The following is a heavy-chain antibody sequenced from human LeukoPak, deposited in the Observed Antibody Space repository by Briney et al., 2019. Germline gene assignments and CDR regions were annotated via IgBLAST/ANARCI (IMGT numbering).Heavy chain of an antibody. CDR1: GFTFSSYA. CDR3: AKDISGTPYFDY. Sequence: QPGGSLRLSCAASGFTFSSYAMSWVRQAPGKGLEWVSAISGSGGSTYYADSVKGRFTISKDNSKNTLYLQMNSLRAEDTAVYYCAKDISGTPYFDYWGQGTLVTVSS. J-gene: IGHJ4*02. D-gene: IGHD1-20*01. V-gene: IGHV3-23*01. CDR2: ISGSGGST.